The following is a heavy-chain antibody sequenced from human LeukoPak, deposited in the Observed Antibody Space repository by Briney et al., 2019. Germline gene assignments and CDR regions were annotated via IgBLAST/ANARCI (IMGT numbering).Heavy chain of an antibody. Sequence: ASVKVSCKASGDSCSHYYIHWVRHAPGQGLQWMGWINPNTGGTNYAQNLQGRVTMTRDMSISTVYMEVSRLRSVDTAVYFCATCLRPGPIAVAAYWGQGTLITVSS. D-gene: IGHD6-19*01. J-gene: IGHJ4*02. CDR2: INPNTGGT. CDR1: GDSCSHYY. V-gene: IGHV1-2*02. CDR3: ATCLRPGPIAVAAY.